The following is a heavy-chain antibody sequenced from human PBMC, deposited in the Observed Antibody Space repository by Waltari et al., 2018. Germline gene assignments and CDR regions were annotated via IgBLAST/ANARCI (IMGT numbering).Heavy chain of an antibody. V-gene: IGHV4-61*02. CDR3: ASFREYYDSSGNYFGAFDT. CDR2: VYSAGNT. CDR1: GVSIRSGGYF. Sequence: QVQLQESGPGLVKPSQTLSLPCDVSGVSIRSGGYFWRWVRQPAGKGLEWIGRVYSAGNTDYNPSLKSRATVSVDTSKNQFFLRLTFMAAADAAVYYCASFREYYDSSGNYFGAFDTWGQGTKVTVSS. J-gene: IGHJ3*02. D-gene: IGHD3-22*01.